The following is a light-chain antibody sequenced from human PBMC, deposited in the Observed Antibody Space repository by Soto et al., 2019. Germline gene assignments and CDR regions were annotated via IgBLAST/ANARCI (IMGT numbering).Light chain of an antibody. V-gene: IGKV4-1*01. J-gene: IGKJ2*01. CDR3: QQYYSTPPT. CDR1: QSVLYSSNNKNY. CDR2: CAS. Sequence: DIVMTQSPDSLAVSLGERATINCKSSQSVLYSSNNKNYLAWYQQKPGQPPKLLIYCASTRESGVPDRFSGSGSGTDFTLTISSLKAEDVAVYYCQQYYSTPPTFGQGTKMEIK.